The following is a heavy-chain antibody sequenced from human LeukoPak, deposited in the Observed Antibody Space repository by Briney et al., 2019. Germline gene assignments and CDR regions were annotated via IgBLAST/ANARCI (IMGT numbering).Heavy chain of an antibody. J-gene: IGHJ3*01. Sequence: GVSVTLSCAASGFTLNSYAMRGLRQARGKEVVGVSAIMGSDGSKYYADYVKGRFTISREHSQNTLYLPMNSLRAEDTAVYYCAKDSYRDILTANDAFDLWGQATMVTVSS. CDR3: AKDSYRDILTANDAFDL. D-gene: IGHD3-9*01. CDR1: GFTLNSYA. V-gene: IGHV3-23*01. CDR2: IMGSDGSK.